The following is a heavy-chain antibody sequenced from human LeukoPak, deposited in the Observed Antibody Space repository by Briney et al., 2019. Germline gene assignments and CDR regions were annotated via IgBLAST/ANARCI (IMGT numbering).Heavy chain of an antibody. J-gene: IGHJ5*02. D-gene: IGHD3-10*01. CDR3: ARGPNITSYYGSGSYYKPTYNWFDP. V-gene: IGHV1-69*05. CDR2: ISPIFGTA. CDR1: GGTFSSYT. Sequence: GSSVKVSCKASGGTFSSYTISWVRQAPGQGLEWMGRISPIFGTANYAQKFQGRVTITTDESTSTAYMELSSLRSEDTAVYYCARGPNITSYYGSGSYYKPTYNWFDPWGQGTLVTVSS.